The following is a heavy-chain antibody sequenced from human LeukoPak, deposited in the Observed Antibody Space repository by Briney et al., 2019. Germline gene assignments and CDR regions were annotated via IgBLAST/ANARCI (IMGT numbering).Heavy chain of an antibody. CDR3: ARDAVVRGVIHWFDP. V-gene: IGHV1-18*01. J-gene: IGHJ5*02. CDR2: ISTYNGNT. CDR1: GYTFTNYG. Sequence: ASVKVSCKASGYTFTNYGINWVRQAPGQGLEWMGWISTYNGNTNYAQKLQGRVAMTTDTSTSTAYMELRSLRSDDTAVYYCARDAVVRGVIHWFDPWGQGALVTVSS. D-gene: IGHD3-10*01.